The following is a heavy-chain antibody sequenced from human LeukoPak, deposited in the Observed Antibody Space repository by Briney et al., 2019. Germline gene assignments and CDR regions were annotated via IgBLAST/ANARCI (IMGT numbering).Heavy chain of an antibody. J-gene: IGHJ4*02. CDR3: ASSGGTTVAHDY. Sequence: SETLSLTCTVSGGSISSYYWSWIRQPPGKGLEWIGYIYYSGSTNYNPSLKSRVTISVDTSKNQFSLKLSSVTAADTAVYYCASSGGTTVAHDYWGQGTLVTVSS. CDR2: IYYSGST. CDR1: GGSISSYY. V-gene: IGHV4-59*12. D-gene: IGHD4-23*01.